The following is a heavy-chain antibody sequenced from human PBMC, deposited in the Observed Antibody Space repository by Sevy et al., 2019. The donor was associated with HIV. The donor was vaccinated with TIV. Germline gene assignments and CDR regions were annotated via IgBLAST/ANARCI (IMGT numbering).Heavy chain of an antibody. D-gene: IGHD3-10*01. J-gene: IGHJ5*02. V-gene: IGHV4-31*03. CDR3: ARDVGILWFGELFHGWFDP. CDR1: GGSISSGGYY. Sequence: SETLSLTCTVSGGSISSGGYYWSWIRQHPGKGLEWIGYIYYSGSTYYNPSLKSRVTISVDTSKNQFSLKLGSVTAADTAVYYCARDVGILWFGELFHGWFDPWGQGTLVTVSS. CDR2: IYYSGST.